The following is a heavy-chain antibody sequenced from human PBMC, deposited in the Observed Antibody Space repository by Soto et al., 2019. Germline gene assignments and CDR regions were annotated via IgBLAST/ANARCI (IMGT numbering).Heavy chain of an antibody. CDR3: ARGNTQIRGVFEF. J-gene: IGHJ4*02. V-gene: IGHV4-30-2*01. CDR1: VASLSSGGYS. D-gene: IGHD3-10*01. Sequence: NPSETLSLTCSFSVASLSSGGYSCSWFRRPPGKALEWIAYVYYGGTASYNPSLKSRVTISVDSSKNQFSLTVKSVTAADTAAYLCARGNTQIRGVFEFWGRGTQVIVS. CDR2: VYYGGTA.